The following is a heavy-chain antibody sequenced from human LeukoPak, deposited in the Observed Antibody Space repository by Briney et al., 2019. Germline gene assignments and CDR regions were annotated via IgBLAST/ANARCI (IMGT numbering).Heavy chain of an antibody. V-gene: IGHV3-30*19. CDR3: ARDTLPYSSSWYGFDP. Sequence: GGSLRLSCAASGFTFSSYGMHWVRQAPGKGLEWVAFISYDGSNKYYADSVKGRFTISRDNSKNTLYLQMNSLRAEDTAVYYCARDTLPYSSSWYGFDPWGQGTLVTVSS. CDR1: GFTFSSYG. D-gene: IGHD6-13*01. J-gene: IGHJ5*02. CDR2: ISYDGSNK.